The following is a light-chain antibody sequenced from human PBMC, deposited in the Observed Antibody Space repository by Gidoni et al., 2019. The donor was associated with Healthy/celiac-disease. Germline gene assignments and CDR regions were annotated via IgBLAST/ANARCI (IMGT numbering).Light chain of an antibody. CDR2: DAS. CDR3: KQIDNVTSLT. Sequence: FPSSLSASVRDRVTITCQASQYISNYLNWYQQKPGKAPKLLIYDASNLETGVPSRFSGSGAGTDFTVTIRGQQREDIATCCKKQIDNVTSLTFGGGTKVEIK. V-gene: IGKV1-33*01. J-gene: IGKJ4*01. CDR1: QYISNY.